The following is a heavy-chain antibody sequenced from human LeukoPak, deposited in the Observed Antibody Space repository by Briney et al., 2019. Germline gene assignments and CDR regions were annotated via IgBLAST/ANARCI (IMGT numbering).Heavy chain of an antibody. V-gene: IGHV6-1*01. CDR1: GDSVSSNSAA. Sequence: SQTLSLTCAISGDSVSSNSAAWNWIRQSPSRGLEWLGRTYYRSKWYNDYAVSVKSRITINADTSKNQFSLQLNSVTPEDTAVYYCARLTGSSSGGSFDYWGQGTLVTVSS. CDR3: ARLTGSSSGGSFDY. D-gene: IGHD6-13*01. J-gene: IGHJ4*02. CDR2: TYYRSKWYN.